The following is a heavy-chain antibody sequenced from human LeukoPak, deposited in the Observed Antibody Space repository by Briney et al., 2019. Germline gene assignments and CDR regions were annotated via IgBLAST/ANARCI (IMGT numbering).Heavy chain of an antibody. CDR3: ARPNYGSADY. CDR1: GYRFVKSW. J-gene: IGHJ4*02. V-gene: IGHV5-51*01. Sequence: GESLKISCKGSGYRFVKSWIGWVRQMPGKVLEWMGIIYPDDSRTKYSPSFQGQVTMSVDKSISTAYLQWSSLKASDTAMYYCARPNYGSADYWGQGTLLTVSS. D-gene: IGHD3-10*01. CDR2: IYPDDSRT.